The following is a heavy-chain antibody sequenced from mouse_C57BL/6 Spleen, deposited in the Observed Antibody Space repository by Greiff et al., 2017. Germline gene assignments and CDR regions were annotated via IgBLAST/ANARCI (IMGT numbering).Heavy chain of an antibody. J-gene: IGHJ1*03. CDR1: GFTFSSYA. CDR3: TRGSYGYAGYFDV. Sequence: LQQSGHGLVKPGASLKIPCAASGFTFSSYAMSWVRQTPGKRLEWVAYISSGGDAIYYAHTVKGRFTFTRDNARNTLYLQMSSLTSEDTAMYYCTRGSYGYAGYFDVWGTGTTVTVSS. D-gene: IGHD2-2*01. V-gene: IGHV5-9-1*02. CDR2: ISSGGDAI.